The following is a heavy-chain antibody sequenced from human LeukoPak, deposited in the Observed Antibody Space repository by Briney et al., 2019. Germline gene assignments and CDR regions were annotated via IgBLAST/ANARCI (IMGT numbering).Heavy chain of an antibody. Sequence: GGSLRLSCVVSGITLSNYGMSGVRQAPGKGLEWVSGISERGGSTNYADSVKGRFISSRDTSKNTVYLQMNSLRVEDTAVYFCAKRGIVIRAVIIIGFHKEAYYFDYWGQGILVTVSS. CDR3: AKRGIVIRAVIIIGFHKEAYYFDY. CDR1: GITLSNYG. CDR2: ISERGGST. D-gene: IGHD3-10*01. V-gene: IGHV3-23*01. J-gene: IGHJ4*02.